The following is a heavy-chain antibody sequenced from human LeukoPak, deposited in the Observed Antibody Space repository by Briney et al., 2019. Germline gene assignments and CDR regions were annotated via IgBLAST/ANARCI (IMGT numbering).Heavy chain of an antibody. V-gene: IGHV1-69*05. J-gene: IGHJ5*02. CDR3: ARGATGTTFYHRLDP. D-gene: IGHD1-7*01. CDR2: IIPTYRTP. CDR1: GGTFGIYG. Sequence: ASVKVSCKASGGTFGIYGMSWVRQAPGQGLEWMGGIIPTYRTPTYAERFQGRVTITTDDSTSTVYMEVSSLRSEDTAVYYCARGATGTTFYHRLDPWGQGTLVTVSS.